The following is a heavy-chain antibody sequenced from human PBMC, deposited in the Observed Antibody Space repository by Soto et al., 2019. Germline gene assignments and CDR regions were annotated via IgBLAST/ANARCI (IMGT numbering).Heavy chain of an antibody. CDR1: GDSVSSNSAA. Sequence: SQTLSLTCAISGDSVSSNSAAWNWIRQSPSRGLEWLGRTYYRSKWYNDYAVSVKSRITINPDTSKNQFSLQLNSVTTEDTALYYCTTDPATTVTNPYFAIDVWGQGTMVTGSS. V-gene: IGHV6-1*01. CDR3: TTDPATTVTNPYFAIDV. CDR2: TYYRSKWYN. D-gene: IGHD4-17*01. J-gene: IGHJ6*02.